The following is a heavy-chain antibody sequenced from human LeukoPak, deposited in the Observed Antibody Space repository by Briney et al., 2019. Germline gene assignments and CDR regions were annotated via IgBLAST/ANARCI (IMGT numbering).Heavy chain of an antibody. CDR1: GFTFSSYG. Sequence: PGRSLRLSCAASGFTFSSYGMHWVRQAPGKGLEWVAVIWYDGSNKYYADSVKGRFTISRDNSKNTLYLQMNSLRAEDTAVYYCARDSAGEGSGYDSGEFFFDYWGQGTLVTVSS. J-gene: IGHJ4*02. CDR3: ARDSAGEGSGYDSGEFFFDY. D-gene: IGHD5-12*01. V-gene: IGHV3-33*01. CDR2: IWYDGSNK.